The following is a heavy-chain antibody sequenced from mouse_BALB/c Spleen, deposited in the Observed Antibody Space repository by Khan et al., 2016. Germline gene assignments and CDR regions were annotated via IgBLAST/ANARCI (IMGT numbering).Heavy chain of an antibody. Sequence: QVQLKQSGPGLVQPSQSLSITCTVSGFSLSSYGIHWVRQSPGKGLEWLGVIWSGGATDYKAAFISRLSISKDNSKSQVFFKMNSLQGNDTARYYCARSPLYYGSSLYAVDYWGQGTSVTVSS. J-gene: IGHJ4*01. CDR1: GFSLSSYG. D-gene: IGHD1-1*01. CDR3: ARSPLYYGSSLYAVDY. CDR2: IWSGGAT. V-gene: IGHV2-2*02.